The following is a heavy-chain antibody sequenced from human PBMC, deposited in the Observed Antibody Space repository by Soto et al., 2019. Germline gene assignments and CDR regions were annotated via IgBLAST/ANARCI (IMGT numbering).Heavy chain of an antibody. CDR3: ARGKTYYYGSGSYYTFDP. CDR2: IYHSGST. V-gene: IGHV4-30-2*01. J-gene: IGHJ5*02. CDR1: GGSISSGGYS. D-gene: IGHD3-10*01. Sequence: SETLSLTCAVSGGSISSGGYSWSWIRQPPGKGLEWIGYIYHSGSTYYNPSLKSRVTISVDRSKNQFSLKLSSVTAADTAVYYCARGKTYYYGSGSYYTFDPWGKGTLVTVSS.